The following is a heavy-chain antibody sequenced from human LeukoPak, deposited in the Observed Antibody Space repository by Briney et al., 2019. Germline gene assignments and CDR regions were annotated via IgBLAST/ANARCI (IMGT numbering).Heavy chain of an antibody. V-gene: IGHV4-38-2*01. CDR2: IYDSSTT. D-gene: IGHD5-18*01. Sequence: PSETLSLTCAVSGYPLSKNYYWGCLRQPPRKRLEWIVRIYDSSTTSYNPSLMNRFTMSVDTSRNHFSLQLSWVTAADTAVYYCARYGYRGSASIRFDYWGQGILVTISS. J-gene: IGHJ4*02. CDR3: ARYGYRGSASIRFDY. CDR1: GYPLSKNYY.